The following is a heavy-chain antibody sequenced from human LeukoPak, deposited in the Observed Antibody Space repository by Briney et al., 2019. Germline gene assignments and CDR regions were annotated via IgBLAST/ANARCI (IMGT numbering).Heavy chain of an antibody. J-gene: IGHJ4*02. Sequence: PGGSLRLSCAASGFTFSTYAMSWVRQAPGKGLEWVSSISGRGNNTYYADSVKGRFTISRDNSKNTLRLQMNSLRAEDTAIYYCARAYSSSWYDYWGQGTLVTVSS. CDR2: ISGRGNNT. D-gene: IGHD6-13*01. CDR1: GFTFSTYA. V-gene: IGHV3-23*01. CDR3: ARAYSSSWYDY.